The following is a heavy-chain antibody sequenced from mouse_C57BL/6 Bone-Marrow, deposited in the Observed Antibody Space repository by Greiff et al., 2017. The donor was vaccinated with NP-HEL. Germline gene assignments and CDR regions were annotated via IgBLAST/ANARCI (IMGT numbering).Heavy chain of an antibody. CDR1: GFNIKDYY. CDR2: IDPEDGDT. CDR3: TTEDGSTPFAY. V-gene: IGHV14-1*01. D-gene: IGHD2-3*01. J-gene: IGHJ3*01. Sequence: EVKLMESGAELVRPGASVKLSCTASGFNIKDYYMHWVKQRPEQGLEWIGRIDPEDGDTEYAPKFQGKATMTADTSSNTAYLQLSSLTSEDTAVYYCTTEDGSTPFAYWGQGTLVTVSA.